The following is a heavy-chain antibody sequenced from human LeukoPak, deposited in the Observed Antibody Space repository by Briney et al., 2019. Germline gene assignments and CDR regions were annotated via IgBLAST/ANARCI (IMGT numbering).Heavy chain of an antibody. V-gene: IGHV3-48*04. J-gene: IGHJ4*02. CDR2: ISSGSSTI. D-gene: IGHD6-19*01. Sequence: GGSLRLSCAASGFTFSSYSMNWVRQAPGKGLEWVSYISSGSSTIYYADSVKGRFTISRDNAKNSLYLQMNSLRAEDTAVYYCAREQWLVRGVDYWGQGTLVTVSS. CDR1: GFTFSSYS. CDR3: AREQWLVRGVDY.